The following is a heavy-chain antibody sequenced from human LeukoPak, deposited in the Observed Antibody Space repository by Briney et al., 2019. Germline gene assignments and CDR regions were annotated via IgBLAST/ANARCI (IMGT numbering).Heavy chain of an antibody. V-gene: IGHV4-30-4*08. CDR2: IYYSGST. J-gene: IGHJ6*02. CDR1: GFTFSSYS. D-gene: IGHD3-16*01. CDR3: ARGRTDGTRLYYYYYGMDV. Sequence: LRLSCAASGFTFSSYSMNWVRQAPGKGLEWIGYIYYSGSTYYNPSLKSRVTISVDTSKNQFSLKLSSVTATDTAVYYCARGRTDGTRLYYYYYGMDVWGQGTMVTVSS.